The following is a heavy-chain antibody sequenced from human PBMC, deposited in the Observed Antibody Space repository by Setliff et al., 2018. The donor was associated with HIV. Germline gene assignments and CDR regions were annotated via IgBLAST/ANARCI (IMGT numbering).Heavy chain of an antibody. D-gene: IGHD6-13*01. CDR2: INPNTGNP. Sequence: GASVKVSCKASGYTLSHFAMHWVRQAPGQGLEWMGWINPNTGNPTYAQGFTGRFVFSLDTSVSTAYLQISSLEAQDTGVYYCARRSHSVGTSWPFDHWGQGTQVTVSS. J-gene: IGHJ4*02. CDR1: GYTLSHFA. CDR3: ARRSHSVGTSWPFDH. V-gene: IGHV7-4-1*02.